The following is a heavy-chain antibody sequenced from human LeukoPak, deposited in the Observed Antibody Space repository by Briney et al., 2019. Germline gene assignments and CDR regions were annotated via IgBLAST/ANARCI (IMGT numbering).Heavy chain of an antibody. CDR3: ARVPLGSSWENYYYYYMDV. J-gene: IGHJ6*03. Sequence: ASVIVSWKASGGTFTTYAISWVRQAPGQGLEWMGGIIPIFGTANYAQKFQGRVTITADESTSTAYMELSSLRSEDTAVYYCARVPLGSSWENYYYYYMDVWGKGTTVTISS. V-gene: IGHV1-69*13. D-gene: IGHD6-13*01. CDR1: GGTFTTYA. CDR2: IIPIFGTA.